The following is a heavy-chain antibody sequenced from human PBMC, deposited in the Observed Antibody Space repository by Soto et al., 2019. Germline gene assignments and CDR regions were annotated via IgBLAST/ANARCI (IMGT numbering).Heavy chain of an antibody. CDR3: AKGYSGSYPGGADY. Sequence: GGAPRPSFSVAGFTFSTHGMHRGPPAPGKGLEWVAIISYDGSKEYYADSVKGRFTISRDNSKNTLYLQLNSLRAEDTAVYYCAKGYSGSYPGGADYWGQGTLVTVSS. D-gene: IGHD1-26*01. V-gene: IGHV3-30*18. CDR1: GFTFSTHG. J-gene: IGHJ4*02. CDR2: ISYDGSKE.